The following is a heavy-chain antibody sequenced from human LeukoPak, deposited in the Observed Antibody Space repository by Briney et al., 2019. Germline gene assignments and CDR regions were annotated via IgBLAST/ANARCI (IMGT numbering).Heavy chain of an antibody. V-gene: IGHV4-30-2*01. CDR3: ARHYDGMDV. J-gene: IGHJ6*02. CDR2: IYHSGST. CDR1: GGSISSGGYS. Sequence: SQTLSLTCAVSGGSISSGGYSWSWIRQPPGKGLEWIGYIYHSGSTYYNPSLKSRVTISVDRSKNQFSLKLSSVTAADTAVYYCARHYDGMDVWGQGTTVTVSS.